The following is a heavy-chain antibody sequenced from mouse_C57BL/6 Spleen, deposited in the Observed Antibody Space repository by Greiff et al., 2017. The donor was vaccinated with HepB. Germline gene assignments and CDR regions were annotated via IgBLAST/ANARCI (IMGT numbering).Heavy chain of an antibody. CDR1: GFSLTSYG. J-gene: IGHJ4*01. D-gene: IGHD3-2*02. Sequence: QVQLKESGPGLVAPSQSLSITCTVSGFSLTSYGVHWVRQPPGKGLEWLVVIWSDGSTTYNSALKSRLSISKDNSKSQVFLKMNSLQTDDTAMYYCARGTAQATGYAMDYWGQGTSVTVSS. CDR2: IWSDGST. V-gene: IGHV2-6*03. CDR3: ARGTAQATGYAMDY.